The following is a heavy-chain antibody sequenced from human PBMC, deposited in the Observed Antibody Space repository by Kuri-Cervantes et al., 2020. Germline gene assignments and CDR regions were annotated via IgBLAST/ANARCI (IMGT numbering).Heavy chain of an antibody. CDR3: ARELAMVTSFDY. V-gene: IGHV3-30-3*01. CDR2: ISYDGSNK. D-gene: IGHD5-18*01. CDR1: GFTFSSYA. Sequence: GESLKISCAASGFTFSSYAMHWVRQAPGKGLEWVAVISYDGSNKYYADSVKGRFTISRDNAKNSLYLQMNSLRAEDTAVYYCARELAMVTSFDYWGQGTLVTVSS. J-gene: IGHJ4*02.